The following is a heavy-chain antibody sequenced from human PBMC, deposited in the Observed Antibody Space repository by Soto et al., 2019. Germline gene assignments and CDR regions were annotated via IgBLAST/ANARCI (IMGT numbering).Heavy chain of an antibody. CDR2: INTSGGST. CDR1: GYTFTSYY. CDR3: ARVGSSGAFDI. D-gene: IGHD3-10*01. V-gene: IGHV1-46*01. J-gene: IGHJ3*02. Sequence: ASVKVSCKASGYTFTSYYMHWVRQAPGQGLEWMGIINTSGGSTSYAQKFQGRVTMTRDTSTSTVYMELSSLRSEDTAVYYCARVGSSGAFDIWGQGTMVTVSS.